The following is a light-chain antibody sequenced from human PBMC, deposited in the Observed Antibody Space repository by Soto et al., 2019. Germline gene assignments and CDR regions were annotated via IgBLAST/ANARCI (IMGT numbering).Light chain of an antibody. CDR3: CSYAGSSTLV. Sequence: QSALTQPASVSGSPGQSITISCTGTSSDVGSYNLVSWYQQHPGKAPKLMIYEVSKRPSVVSHRFSGSKSGNTASLTISGLQAEDETDYYCCSYAGSSTLVFGGGTKVTVL. V-gene: IGLV2-23*02. CDR1: SSDVGSYNL. CDR2: EVS. J-gene: IGLJ3*02.